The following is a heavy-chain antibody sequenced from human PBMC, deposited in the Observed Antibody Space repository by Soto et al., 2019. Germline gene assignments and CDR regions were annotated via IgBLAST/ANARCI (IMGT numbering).Heavy chain of an antibody. V-gene: IGHV4-31*03. CDR2: IYYSGST. CDR1: GGSISSGGYY. Sequence: SETLSLTCPVSGGSISSGGYYWSWIRQHPGKGLEWIGYIYYSGSTYYNPSLKSRVTISVDTSKNQFSLKLSSVTAADTAVYYCARVGYDILTGSGIFDYWGQGTLVTVSS. J-gene: IGHJ4*02. D-gene: IGHD3-9*01. CDR3: ARVGYDILTGSGIFDY.